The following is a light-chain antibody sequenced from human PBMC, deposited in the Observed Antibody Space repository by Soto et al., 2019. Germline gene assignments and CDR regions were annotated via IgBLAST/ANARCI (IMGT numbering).Light chain of an antibody. CDR2: EGS. CDR3: CSYAGSGTYV. CDR1: SSDVGSYNL. V-gene: IGLV2-23*01. Sequence: QSALTQPASVSGSPGQSITISCTGTSSDVGSYNLVSWYQQHPGKAPKLIIYEGSKRPSGVSNRFSGSKSGNTASLTISGLQAEDAADYYCCSYAGSGTYVFGTGTKLTVL. J-gene: IGLJ1*01.